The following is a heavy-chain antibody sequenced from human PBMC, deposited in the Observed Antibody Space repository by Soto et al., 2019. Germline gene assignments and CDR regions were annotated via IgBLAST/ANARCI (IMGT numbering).Heavy chain of an antibody. CDR1: GYTFSNYG. D-gene: IGHD3-3*01. Sequence: ASVKVSCKTSGYTFSNYGINWVRQAPGQGLEWMGWISGYNGNTNYAQTVQGRVTMTTDTSTGTVYMELSSLRSEDTAVYYCARAGYDFWSGYSNWFDPWGQGTLVTVSS. V-gene: IGHV1-18*01. CDR2: ISGYNGNT. CDR3: ARAGYDFWSGYSNWFDP. J-gene: IGHJ5*02.